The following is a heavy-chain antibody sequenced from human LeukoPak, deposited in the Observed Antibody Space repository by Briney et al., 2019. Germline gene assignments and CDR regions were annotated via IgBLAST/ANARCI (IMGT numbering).Heavy chain of an antibody. CDR3: ARGILVVPSAASWFDP. D-gene: IGHD2-2*01. J-gene: IGHJ5*02. V-gene: IGHV1-2*02. CDR2: INPNSGDT. CDR1: GYTFSGYY. Sequence: APVKVSCKASGYTFSGYYMHWVRQAPGQGLEWMGWINPNSGDTNYAQKFQGRVSMTRDTSISTAYMELSRLRSDDTAVYYCARGILVVPSAASWFDPWGQGTLVTVSS.